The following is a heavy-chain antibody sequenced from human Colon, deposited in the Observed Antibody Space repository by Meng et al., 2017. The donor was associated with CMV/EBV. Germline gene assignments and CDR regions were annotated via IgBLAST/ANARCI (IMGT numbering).Heavy chain of an antibody. CDR3: ARYHYYDRSGYLKVHLDY. V-gene: IGHV1-18*01. Sequence: KVSCKASGYTFSTYGISWVRQAPGQGLEWMGWIAGDSSRRNYAQKVQGRVTMTTDTSTITAYMELRSLRSDDTAIYFCARYHYYDRSGYLKVHLDYWGQGTLVTVSS. CDR1: GYTFSTYG. CDR2: IAGDSSRR. D-gene: IGHD3-22*01. J-gene: IGHJ4*02.